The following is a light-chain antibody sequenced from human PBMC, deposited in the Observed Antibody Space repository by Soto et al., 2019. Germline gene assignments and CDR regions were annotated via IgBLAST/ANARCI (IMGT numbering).Light chain of an antibody. CDR1: QGLNDY. CDR2: AAS. J-gene: IGKJ4*01. V-gene: IGKV1-9*01. Sequence: DIQLTQSPSFLSASVGDRVTITCRASQGLNDYLAWYQQKPGKAPKLLIYAASTLQSEVPPRFSGSASGTEFTLTISSLQPEDFATYYCQQFNVYPLTFGGGTKVEIK. CDR3: QQFNVYPLT.